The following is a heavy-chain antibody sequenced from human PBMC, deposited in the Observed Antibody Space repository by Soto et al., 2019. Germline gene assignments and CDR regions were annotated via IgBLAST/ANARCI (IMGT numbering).Heavy chain of an antibody. CDR1: AFTFSSYA. CDR2: ISGSGGST. Sequence: GGSLRLSCAASAFTFSSYAMSWFRQAPGKGLEWVSAISGSGGSTYYADSVKGRFTISRDNSKNTLYLQMNSLRAEDTAVYYCAKAWQLQYYYYYYGMDVWGQGTTVTVSS. CDR3: AKAWQLQYYYYYYGMDV. V-gene: IGHV3-23*01. D-gene: IGHD6-6*01. J-gene: IGHJ6*02.